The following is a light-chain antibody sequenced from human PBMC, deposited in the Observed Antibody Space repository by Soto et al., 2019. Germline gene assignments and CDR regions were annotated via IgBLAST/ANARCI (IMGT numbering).Light chain of an antibody. Sequence: DIQMTQSPSTLSACAGDRVTITCRASQSISSWLAWYQQKPGKAPKLPIYDASSLESGVPSRFSGSGSGTEFTLTISSLQPDDSATYYSPQCNSYPRTFGQGTK. V-gene: IGKV1-5*01. CDR1: QSISSW. J-gene: IGKJ2*02. CDR2: DAS. CDR3: PQCNSYPRT.